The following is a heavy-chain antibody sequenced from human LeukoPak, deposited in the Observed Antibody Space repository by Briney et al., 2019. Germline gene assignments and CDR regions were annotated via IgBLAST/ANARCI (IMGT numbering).Heavy chain of an antibody. V-gene: IGHV4-59*12. D-gene: IGHD2-21*01. CDR2: IYYSWST. Sequence: PSETLSLTCTVSVRPISSYYWSWLRQPPGKGLVWIGYIYYSWSTNYNPSLKSRVNISVTTSKNQFTLKLSSVTAADTAVYYCAKGHGEVYFDDWGQGTLVTVSS. CDR1: VRPISSYY. J-gene: IGHJ4*02. CDR3: AKGHGEVYFDD.